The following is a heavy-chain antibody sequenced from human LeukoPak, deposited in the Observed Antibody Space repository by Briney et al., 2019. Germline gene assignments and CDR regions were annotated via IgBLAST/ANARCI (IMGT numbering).Heavy chain of an antibody. J-gene: IGHJ4*02. D-gene: IGHD3-9*01. V-gene: IGHV3-7*01. CDR1: GFTFSSYW. CDR3: AREYDILTY. Sequence: GGSLRLSCAASGFTFSSYWMGWARQAPGKGLEWVANIKQDGSEKYYVDSVKGRFTISRDDAKNSLYLQMNSLRAEDMAVYYCAREYDILTYWGQGTLVTVSS. CDR2: IKQDGSEK.